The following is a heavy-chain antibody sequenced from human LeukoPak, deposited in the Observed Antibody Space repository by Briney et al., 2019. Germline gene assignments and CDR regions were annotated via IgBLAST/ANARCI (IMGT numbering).Heavy chain of an antibody. CDR2: IYTSGST. D-gene: IGHD3-10*01. J-gene: IGHJ4*02. CDR3: ARSSPRWFGESPPKIPFDY. CDR1: GGSISSYY. Sequence: SETLSLTCTVSGGSISSYYWSWIRQPAGKGLEWIGRIYTSGSTNYNPSLKSRVTMSVDTSKNQFSLKLSSVTAADTAVYYCARSSPRWFGESPPKIPFDYWDQGTLVTVSS. V-gene: IGHV4-4*07.